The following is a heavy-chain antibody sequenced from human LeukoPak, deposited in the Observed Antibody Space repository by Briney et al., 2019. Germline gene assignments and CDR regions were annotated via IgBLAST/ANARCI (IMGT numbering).Heavy chain of an antibody. D-gene: IGHD2-2*01. CDR3: ARVRPAVGYYYGMDV. CDR1: GFTFSSYD. J-gene: IGHJ6*04. V-gene: IGHV3-30*04. Sequence: GRSLRLSFAASGFTFSSYDMHWVRPAPGKGLEWVAVISYDGTNKNYTDSVKGRFTISRDNSKNTLYLQMNSLRAEDTAVYFCARVRPAVGYYYGMDVWGKGTTDTVSS. CDR2: ISYDGTNK.